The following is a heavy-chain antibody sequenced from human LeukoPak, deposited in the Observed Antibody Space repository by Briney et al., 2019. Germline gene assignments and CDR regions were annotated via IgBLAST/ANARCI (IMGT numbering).Heavy chain of an antibody. D-gene: IGHD6-6*01. CDR2: ISAYNGNT. CDR3: ARELVARNNYYLDY. Sequence: GASVKVSCKASGYTFTSCAISWVRQAPGQGLEWMGWISAYNGNTNYAQKLQGRVTMTTDTSTSTAYMELRSLRSDDTAVYYCARELVARNNYYLDYWGQGTLVTVSS. V-gene: IGHV1-18*01. CDR1: GYTFTSCA. J-gene: IGHJ4*02.